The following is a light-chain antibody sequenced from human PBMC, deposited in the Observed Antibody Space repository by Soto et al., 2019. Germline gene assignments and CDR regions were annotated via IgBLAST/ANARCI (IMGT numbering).Light chain of an antibody. Sequence: DIQMTQSPNYLSASVGDRVTITCRASQKIVTYLNWYQQKPGKAPNLLVYAASRSHSGVPSRFSGSGSGTDFTLTITTLQPEDFTTYYCQQTFSPPYSIGQGTRLEI. CDR2: AAS. CDR1: QKIVTY. V-gene: IGKV1-39*01. CDR3: QQTFSPPYS. J-gene: IGKJ2*01.